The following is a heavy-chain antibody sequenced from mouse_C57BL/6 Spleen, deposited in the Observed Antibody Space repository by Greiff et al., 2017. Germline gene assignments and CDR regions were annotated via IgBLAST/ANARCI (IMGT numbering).Heavy chain of an antibody. CDR3: ARETRWDGFCY. J-gene: IGHJ2*01. D-gene: IGHD4-1*01. CDR1: GFTFSDYY. CDR2: INYDGSST. Sequence: EVQVVESEGGLVQPGSSMKLSCTASGFTFSDYYMAWVRQVPEKGLEWVANINYDGSSTYYLDSLKSRFIISRDNAKNILYLQMSSLKSEDTATYYCARETRWDGFCYWGQGTTLTVSS. V-gene: IGHV5-16*01.